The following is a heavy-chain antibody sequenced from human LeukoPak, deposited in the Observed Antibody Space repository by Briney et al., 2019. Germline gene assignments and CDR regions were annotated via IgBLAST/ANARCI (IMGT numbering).Heavy chain of an antibody. Sequence: GASVKVFCKASGYTFTSYGISWVRQAPGQGLEWMGWISAYNGNTNYAKKLQGRVTMTTDTSASTAYMELRSLRSDDTAVYYCARGYYDILTGYHGPFGYWGQGTLVTVSS. CDR2: ISAYNGNT. CDR3: ARGYYDILTGYHGPFGY. CDR1: GYTFTSYG. D-gene: IGHD3-9*01. J-gene: IGHJ4*02. V-gene: IGHV1-18*01.